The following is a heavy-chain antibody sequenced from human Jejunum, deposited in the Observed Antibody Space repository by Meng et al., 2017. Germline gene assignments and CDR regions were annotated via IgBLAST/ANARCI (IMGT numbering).Heavy chain of an antibody. CDR2: IFYSGTS. CDR3: AKSFTDFYVSSDYTHFDY. D-gene: IGHD3-22*01. Sequence: QVQLQESGPGLVKPSQTLSLTCTVSGGSIHGADYYWNWIRQPPGKGLEWSGDIFYSGTSHDNPSLKSRLIMSVNTSKNQFSLKLISVTAADTAVYYGAKSFTDFYVSSDYTHFDYWGQGTLVTVSS. CDR1: GGSIHGADYY. J-gene: IGHJ4*02. V-gene: IGHV4-30-4*01.